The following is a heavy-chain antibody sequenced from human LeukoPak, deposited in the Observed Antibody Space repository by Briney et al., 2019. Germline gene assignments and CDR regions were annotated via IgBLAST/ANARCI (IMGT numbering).Heavy chain of an antibody. D-gene: IGHD3-10*01. CDR1: GVSIGTYF. CDR3: ARSAIDTSGSYYNPQPFDY. Sequence: SETLSLTCPVSGVSIGTYFLSWIRHPPGKGLDWIGYVYYSGSTNYNPSLKSRVTISVDTSNNQFYLKLTSVTAADTAVYYCARSAIDTSGSYYNPQPFDYWGQGTLVTVSS. V-gene: IGHV4-59*01. J-gene: IGHJ4*02. CDR2: VYYSGST.